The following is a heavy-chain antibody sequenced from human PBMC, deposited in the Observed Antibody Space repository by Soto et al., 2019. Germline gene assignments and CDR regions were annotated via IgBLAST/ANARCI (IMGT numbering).Heavy chain of an antibody. CDR1: GFSLSTSGVG. D-gene: IGHD6-6*01. CDR2: IYWNDDK. J-gene: IGHJ5*02. V-gene: IGHV2-5*01. CDR3: ANGYIAARPPWFDP. Sequence: SGPTLVNPTQTLTLTCTFSGFSLSTSGVGVGWIRQPPGKALEWLALIYWNDDKRYSPSLKSRLTITKDTSKNQVVLTMTNMDPVDTATYYCANGYIAARPPWFDPWGQGTLVTVSS.